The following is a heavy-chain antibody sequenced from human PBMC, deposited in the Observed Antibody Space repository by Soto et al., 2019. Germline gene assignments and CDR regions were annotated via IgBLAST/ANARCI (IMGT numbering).Heavy chain of an antibody. CDR3: ARVGNYYGSGSYDPYYYCYGMDV. V-gene: IGHV3-30-3*01. J-gene: IGHJ6*02. D-gene: IGHD3-10*01. CDR1: GFTFSSYA. CDR2: ISYDGSNT. Sequence: QVQLVESGGGVVQPGRSLRLSCAASGFTFSSYAMHWVRQAPGKGLEWVAVISYDGSNTYYADSVKGRFTISRDNSKNTLYLQMKSLRAEDNAVYYCARVGNYYGSGSYDPYYYCYGMDVWGQGTTVTVSS.